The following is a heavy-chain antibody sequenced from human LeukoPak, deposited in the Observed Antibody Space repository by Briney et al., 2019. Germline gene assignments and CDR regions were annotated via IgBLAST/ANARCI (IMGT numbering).Heavy chain of an antibody. V-gene: IGHV4-59*01. CDR2: IYYSENT. CDR3: AGGNYYDSSGHPYHFHY. Sequence: SETLSLTCTVSGVSISSFYWSWIRQPPGKGLEWIGYIYYSENTNYNPSLKSRVTISVDTSKNQFSLTLTSVIAADTAVHYCAGGNYYDSSGHPYHFHYWGQGTLVTVPS. CDR1: GVSISSFY. J-gene: IGHJ4*02. D-gene: IGHD3-22*01.